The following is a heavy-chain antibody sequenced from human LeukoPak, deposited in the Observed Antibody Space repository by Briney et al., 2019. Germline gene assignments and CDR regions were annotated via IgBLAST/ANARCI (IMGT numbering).Heavy chain of an antibody. CDR2: TYYSGST. J-gene: IGHJ4*02. CDR1: GGSISSNSYY. D-gene: IGHD6-13*01. V-gene: IGHV4-39*01. Sequence: SETLSLTCTVSGGSISSNSYYWGWIRQPPGKGLEWIGSTYYSGSTYYNPSLKSRVTISVDTSKNQFSLKLSSVTAADTAVYYCAWGIAAAGTDYWGQGTLVTVSS. CDR3: AWGIAAAGTDY.